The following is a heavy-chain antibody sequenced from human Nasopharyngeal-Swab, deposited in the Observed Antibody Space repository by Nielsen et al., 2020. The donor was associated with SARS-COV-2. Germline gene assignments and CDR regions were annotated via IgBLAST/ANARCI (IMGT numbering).Heavy chain of an antibody. CDR3: ARATRGLADIVLMVYTMVYYGMDV. CDR1: GYTFTSYY. Sequence: ASVKVSCKASGYTFTSYYMHWVRQAPGQGLEWMGIINPSGGSTSYAQKFQGRVTMTRDTSTSTVYMELSSLRSEDTAVYYCARATRGLADIVLMVYTMVYYGMDVWGQGTTVTVSS. D-gene: IGHD2-8*01. V-gene: IGHV1-46*01. CDR2: INPSGGST. J-gene: IGHJ6*02.